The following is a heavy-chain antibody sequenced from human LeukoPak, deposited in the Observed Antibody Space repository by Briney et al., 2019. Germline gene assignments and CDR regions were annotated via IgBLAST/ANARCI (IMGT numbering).Heavy chain of an antibody. CDR1: GFSLRTSGVG. J-gene: IGHJ4*02. Sequence: SGPTLVKPTQTLTLTCTFSGFSLRTSGVGVGWIRQPPGKALEWLALIYWDDDKRYSPSLKSRLTITKDTSKNQVVLTMINMDPVDTATYYCAHTMVRGIILDYWGQGTLVTVSS. CDR2: IYWDDDK. V-gene: IGHV2-5*02. CDR3: AHTMVRGIILDY. D-gene: IGHD3-10*01.